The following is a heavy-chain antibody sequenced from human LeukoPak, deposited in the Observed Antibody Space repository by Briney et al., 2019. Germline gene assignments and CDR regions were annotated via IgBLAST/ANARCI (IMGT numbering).Heavy chain of an antibody. CDR2: IYYSGST. D-gene: IGHD3-9*01. CDR3: ARDHYDNSRYFDL. J-gene: IGHJ2*01. CDR1: GGSISSYY. V-gene: IGHV4-59*12. Sequence: SETLSLTCTVSGGSISSYYWSWIRQPPGKGLEWIGYIYYSGSTNYNPSLRSRVTISVDTSKNQFSLKLSSVTAADTAVYYCARDHYDNSRYFDLWGRGTLVTVSS.